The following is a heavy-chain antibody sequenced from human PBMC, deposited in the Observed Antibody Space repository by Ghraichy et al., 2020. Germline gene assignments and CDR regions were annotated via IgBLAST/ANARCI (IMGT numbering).Heavy chain of an antibody. D-gene: IGHD2-15*01. Sequence: GGSLRLSCAASGFTFSNAWMSWVRQAPGKGLEWVGRIKSKTDGGTTDYAAPVKGRFTISRDDSKNTLYLQMNSLKTEDTAVYYCTTEDPDIVVVVAATPVGSDYWGQGTLVTVSS. CDR3: TTEDPDIVVVVAATPVGSDY. CDR1: GFTFSNAW. CDR2: IKSKTDGGTT. J-gene: IGHJ4*02. V-gene: IGHV3-15*01.